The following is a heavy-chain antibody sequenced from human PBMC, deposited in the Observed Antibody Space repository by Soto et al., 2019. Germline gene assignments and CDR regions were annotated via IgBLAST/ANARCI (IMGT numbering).Heavy chain of an antibody. Sequence: GESLKISCKGSGYSFSTFWIGWVRQMPGKGLEWMGIIYPSDSDTRYSPSFQGQVTTSADKSSRTAYLQWSSLKASDSAMYYCARLPQDYYYHGMDVWGQGTKVTVSS. J-gene: IGHJ6*02. CDR2: IYPSDSDT. V-gene: IGHV5-51*01. CDR1: GYSFSTFW. CDR3: ARLPQDYYYHGMDV.